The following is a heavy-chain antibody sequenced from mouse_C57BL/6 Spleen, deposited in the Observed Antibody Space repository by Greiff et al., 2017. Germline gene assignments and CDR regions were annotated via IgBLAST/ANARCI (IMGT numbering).Heavy chain of an antibody. CDR1: GYAFSSSW. Sequence: VQLQQSGPELVKPGASVKISCKASGYAFSSSWMNWVKQRPGKGLEWIGRFYPGDGDTNYNGKFKGKATLTADKSSSTAYMQLGSLTSEDSAVYFCARATITTVVATPSFDYWGQGTTLTVSS. CDR3: ARATITTVVATPSFDY. V-gene: IGHV1-82*01. J-gene: IGHJ2*01. CDR2: FYPGDGDT. D-gene: IGHD1-1*01.